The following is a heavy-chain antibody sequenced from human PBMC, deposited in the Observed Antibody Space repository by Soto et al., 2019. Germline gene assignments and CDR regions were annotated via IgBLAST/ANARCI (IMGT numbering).Heavy chain of an antibody. V-gene: IGHV4-30-4*01. D-gene: IGHD2-15*01. CDR2: IYYSGST. Sequence: SGTLSLTCTVSGGSISSGDYYWSWIRQPPGKGLEWIGYIYYSGSTYYNPSLKSRVTISVDTSKNQFSLKLSSVTAADTAVYYCARGLVVGATQHSYYYYGMAVWGQGTMVTVSS. CDR1: GGSISSGDYY. CDR3: ARGLVVGATQHSYYYYGMAV. J-gene: IGHJ6*02.